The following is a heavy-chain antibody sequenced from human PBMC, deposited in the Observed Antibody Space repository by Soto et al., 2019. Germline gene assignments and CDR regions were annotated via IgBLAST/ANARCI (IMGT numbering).Heavy chain of an antibody. D-gene: IGHD3-3*01. CDR3: ASTIFGVVSLDY. CDR1: GGSISSGGYY. V-gene: IGHV4-30-4*08. Sequence: SETLSLTCTVSGGSISSGGYYWSWIRQHPGKGLEWIGYIYYSGSTYYNPSLKSRVTISVDTSKNQFSLKLSSVTAADTAVYYCASTIFGVVSLDYWGQGPQVTVSS. J-gene: IGHJ4*02. CDR2: IYYSGST.